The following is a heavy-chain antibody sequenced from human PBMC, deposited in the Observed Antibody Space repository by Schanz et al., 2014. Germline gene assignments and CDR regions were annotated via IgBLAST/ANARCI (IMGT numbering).Heavy chain of an antibody. CDR1: GFTFSGYA. D-gene: IGHD6-19*01. J-gene: IGHJ4*02. CDR3: AKDLISGWSGFDY. CDR2: IGGSGDST. Sequence: EVQLLESGGGLVQPGGSLRISCAASGFTFSGYAMSWVRQAPGKGLEWVSGIGGSGDSTHYADSVKGRFIISRDNSKNTLYLQMNSLRAEDTAVYYCAKDLISGWSGFDYWGQGTLVTVSS. V-gene: IGHV3-23*01.